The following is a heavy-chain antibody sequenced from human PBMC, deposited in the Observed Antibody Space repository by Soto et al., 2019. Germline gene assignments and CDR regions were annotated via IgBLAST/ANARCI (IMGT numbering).Heavy chain of an antibody. V-gene: IGHV3-23*01. CDR2: ISGSGGST. CDR1: GFTFSSYA. J-gene: IGHJ6*02. CDR3: AILHIFSPSVALDYYYGMDV. D-gene: IGHD3-9*01. Sequence: GSLRLSCAASGFTFSSYAMSWVRQAPGKGLEWVSAISGSGGSTYYADSVKGRFTISRDNSKNTLYLQMNSLRAEDTAVYYCAILHIFSPSVALDYYYGMDVWGQGTTVTVSS.